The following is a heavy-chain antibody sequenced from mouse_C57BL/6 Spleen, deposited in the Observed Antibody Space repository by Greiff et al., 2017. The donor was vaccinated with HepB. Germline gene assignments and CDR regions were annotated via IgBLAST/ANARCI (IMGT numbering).Heavy chain of an antibody. CDR2: INPYNGGT. D-gene: IGHD1-1*01. Sequence: EVQLQQSGPVLVKPGASVKMSCKASGYTFTDYYMNWVKQSHGKSLEWIGVINPYNGGTSYNQKFKGKATLTVDKSSSTAYMQLNILTSEDSAVYYCARDTTVVARYAMDYWGQRTSVTVSS. CDR1: GYTFTDYY. V-gene: IGHV1-19*01. CDR3: ARDTTVVARYAMDY. J-gene: IGHJ4*01.